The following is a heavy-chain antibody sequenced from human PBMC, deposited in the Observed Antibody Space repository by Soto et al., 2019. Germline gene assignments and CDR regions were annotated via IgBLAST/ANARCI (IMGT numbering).Heavy chain of an antibody. V-gene: IGHV3-23*01. D-gene: IGHD6-6*01. J-gene: IGHJ4*02. CDR3: AKDGYSSSSDYFDY. CDR1: GFPFSSYA. CDR2: ISGSGGST. Sequence: GGSLRLSCAASGFPFSSYALSWVRQAPGKGLEWVSAISGSGGSTYYADSVKGRFTISRDNSKNTLYLQMNSLRAEDTAVYYCAKDGYSSSSDYFDYWGQGTLVTVSS.